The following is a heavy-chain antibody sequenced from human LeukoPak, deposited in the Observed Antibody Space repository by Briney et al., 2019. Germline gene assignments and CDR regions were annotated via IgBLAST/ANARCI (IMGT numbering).Heavy chain of an antibody. D-gene: IGHD5-12*01. V-gene: IGHV3-23*01. J-gene: IGHJ4*02. CDR2: ISGSGGST. CDR3: AKSPIVATILDYFDY. Sequence: PGGSLRLSCAASGFTFSSYAMSWVRQAPGKGLEWVSAISGSGGSTYYADSVKGRFTISRDNSKNTLYLQMNSLRAEDTAVYYCAKSPIVATILDYFDYWGQGTLVTVSS. CDR1: GFTFSSYA.